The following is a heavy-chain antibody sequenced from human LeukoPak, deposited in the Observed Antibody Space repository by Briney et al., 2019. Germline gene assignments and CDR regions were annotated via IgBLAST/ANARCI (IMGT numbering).Heavy chain of an antibody. V-gene: IGHV3-30*18. CDR1: GFTFSSYG. J-gene: IGHJ6*02. D-gene: IGHD6-6*01. CDR3: AKYSSSSNDYYGMDV. CDR2: ISYDGSNK. Sequence: RSLRLSCAASGFTFSSYGMHWVRQAPGKGLEWVAVISYDGSNKYYADSVKGRFPISRDNSNNTLYLQMNSLRAEDTAVYYCAKYSSSSNDYYGMDVWGQGTTVTVSS.